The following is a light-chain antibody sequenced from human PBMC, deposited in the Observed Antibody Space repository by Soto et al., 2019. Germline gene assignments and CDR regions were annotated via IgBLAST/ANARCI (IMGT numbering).Light chain of an antibody. CDR3: QQRINWPPT. CDR2: DTS. CDR1: QSVSSY. V-gene: IGKV3-11*01. J-gene: IGKJ1*01. Sequence: EIVLTQSPATLSFSPGERATLSCRASQSVSSYLAWYQQKPGQAPRLLIYDTSNRATGIPARFSGSGSGTDFTLTISSLEPEDFAVYYCQQRINWPPTFGQGTKVDIK.